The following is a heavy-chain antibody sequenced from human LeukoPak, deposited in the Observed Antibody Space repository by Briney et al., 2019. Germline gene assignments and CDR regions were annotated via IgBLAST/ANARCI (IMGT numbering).Heavy chain of an antibody. CDR3: AKDRTSSPGAY. CDR2: ISGSGGCT. D-gene: IGHD6-6*01. CDR1: GFTFSNSA. Sequence: GGSLRLSCAASGFTFSNSAMSWARQAPGKGLEWVSGISGSGGCTYYAESVKGRFTISRDNSKNTLYLQMNSLRAEDTAVYYCAKDRTSSPGAYWGQGTLVTVSS. V-gene: IGHV3-23*01. J-gene: IGHJ4*02.